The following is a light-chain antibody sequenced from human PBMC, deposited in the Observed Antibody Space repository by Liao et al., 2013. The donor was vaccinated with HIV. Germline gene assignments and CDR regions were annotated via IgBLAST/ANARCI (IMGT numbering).Light chain of an antibody. CDR3: QVWDSSSDHYV. Sequence: SYVLTQPPSVSVAPGKTARITCGRNNIGSKSVHWYQQKPGQAPVVVIYHDSDRPSGIPERFAGSNSGNMATLTISRVEAGDEADYHCQVWDSSSDHYVFGTGTKVTVL. CDR1: NIGSKS. CDR2: HDS. J-gene: IGLJ1*01. V-gene: IGLV3-21*01.